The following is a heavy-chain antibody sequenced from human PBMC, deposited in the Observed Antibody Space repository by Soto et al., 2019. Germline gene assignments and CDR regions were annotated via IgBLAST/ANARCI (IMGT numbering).Heavy chain of an antibody. CDR1: GGTFSSYA. Sequence: GASVKVSCKASGGTFSSYAISWVRQAPGQGLEWMGGIIPIFGTANYAQKFQGRVTITADKSTSTAYMELSSLRSEDTAVYYCAYGTHTADGDYYYGMDVWGQGTTVTVSS. CDR3: AYGTHTADGDYYYGMDV. D-gene: IGHD3-10*01. J-gene: IGHJ6*02. V-gene: IGHV1-69*06. CDR2: IIPIFGTA.